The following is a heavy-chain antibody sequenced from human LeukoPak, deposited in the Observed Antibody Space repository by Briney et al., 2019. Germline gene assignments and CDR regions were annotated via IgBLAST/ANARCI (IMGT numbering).Heavy chain of an antibody. CDR3: ARGGDYGVYYFDY. J-gene: IGHJ4*02. V-gene: IGHV3-33*01. CDR1: GFTFSSYG. CDR2: IWYDGSNK. D-gene: IGHD4-17*01. Sequence: GRSLRLSCAASGFTFSSYGMHWVRQAPGKGLEWVAVIWYDGSNKYYADSVKGRFTISRDNSKNTLYLQMNSLRAEDTAVYYCARGGDYGVYYFDYWGQGTLVTVSS.